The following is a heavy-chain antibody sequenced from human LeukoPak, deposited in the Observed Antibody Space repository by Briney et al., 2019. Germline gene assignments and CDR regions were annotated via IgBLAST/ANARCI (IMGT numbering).Heavy chain of an antibody. Sequence: ASVKVSCKASGYTFTSYYMHWVRRAPGQGLEWMGIINPSGGSTSYAQKFQGRVTMTIDTSTGTAYMELRRLRSDDTAVYYCASNYGSGSSPFDPWGQGTLVTVSA. D-gene: IGHD3-10*01. CDR1: GYTFTSYY. CDR3: ASNYGSGSSPFDP. CDR2: INPSGGST. J-gene: IGHJ5*02. V-gene: IGHV1-46*01.